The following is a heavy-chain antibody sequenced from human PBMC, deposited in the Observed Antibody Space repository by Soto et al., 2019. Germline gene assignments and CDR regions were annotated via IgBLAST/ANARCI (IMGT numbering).Heavy chain of an antibody. V-gene: IGHV3-74*01. J-gene: IGHJ5*02. CDR3: ARVRSGSYDWFDP. CDR1: GFTFTNYW. Sequence: EVQLVESGGGLVQPGGSLRLSCAASGFTFTNYWMHWVRQAPGKGLMWVSRINPDGSRTTYADSVKGRFAIFRDNAKNTLYLQMNSLRAEDTAVYYCARVRSGSYDWFDPWGQGTLVTVSS. D-gene: IGHD3-10*01. CDR2: INPDGSRT.